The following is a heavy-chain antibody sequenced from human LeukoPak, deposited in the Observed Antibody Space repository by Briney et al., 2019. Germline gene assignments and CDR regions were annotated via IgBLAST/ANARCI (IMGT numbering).Heavy chain of an antibody. CDR2: ITGNGVIT. CDR1: GFTFSSYA. Sequence: GGSLGLSCAASGFTFSSYAMNWVRQAPGKGLEWVSAITGNGVITYYADSVRGRFIISRDNSKNTLYLQMNSLRAEDTAVYYCAKDHYYDSSGHPWGQGILVTVSS. J-gene: IGHJ5*02. D-gene: IGHD3-22*01. CDR3: AKDHYYDSSGHP. V-gene: IGHV3-23*01.